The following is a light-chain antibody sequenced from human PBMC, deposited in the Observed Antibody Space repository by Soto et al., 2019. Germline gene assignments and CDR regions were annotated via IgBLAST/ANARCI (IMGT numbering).Light chain of an antibody. CDR1: QGIDSY. V-gene: IGKV1-9*01. Sequence: DMQLTQSPSFLSASVGDRVTITCRASQGIDSYLAWYQQKPGKAPKLLIYPASTLEGGVPSRFSGSGSGTEFTLTLSTLQTEDFATYYCQQLHTYPFTFGGGTKVEIQ. J-gene: IGKJ4*01. CDR2: PAS. CDR3: QQLHTYPFT.